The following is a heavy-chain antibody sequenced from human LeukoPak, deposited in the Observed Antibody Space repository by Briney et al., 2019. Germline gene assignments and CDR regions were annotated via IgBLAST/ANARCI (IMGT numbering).Heavy chain of an antibody. CDR1: GFTFSDFY. CDR3: VRVRRFPNWFDA. CDR2: ISSSGNTI. J-gene: IGHJ5*01. V-gene: IGHV3-11*04. D-gene: IGHD2-21*01. Sequence: PGGSLRLSCAASGFTFSDFYMTWIRQAPGKGLEWVSYISSSGNTIYYADSVKGRFTISRDNAKNSLYLQMNSLRAQDTAVYYCVRVRRFPNWFDAWGQGTLLTVSS.